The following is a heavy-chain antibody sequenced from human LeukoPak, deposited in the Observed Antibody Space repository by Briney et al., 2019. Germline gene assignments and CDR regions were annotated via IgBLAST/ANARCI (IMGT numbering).Heavy chain of an antibody. CDR1: GGSISSYY. CDR2: IYTSGST. CDR3: ARGSVLDYYGSGNYYYGMDV. D-gene: IGHD3-10*01. Sequence: SETLSLTCTVSGGSISSYYWSWIRQPPGKGLEWIGRIYTSGSTNYNPSLKSRVTMSVDTSKNQFSLKLSSVTAADTAVYYCARGSVLDYYGSGNYYYGMDVWGQGTTVTVSS. J-gene: IGHJ6*02. V-gene: IGHV4-4*07.